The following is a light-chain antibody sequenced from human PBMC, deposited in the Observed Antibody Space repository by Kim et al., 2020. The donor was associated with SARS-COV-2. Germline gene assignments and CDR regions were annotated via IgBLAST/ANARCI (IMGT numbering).Light chain of an antibody. CDR2: DIS. V-gene: IGKV3-11*01. Sequence: LSPGERATLSCRASQSVSSYFAWYQQKPGQAPRLLIYDISTRATGIPARFSGSGSGTDFTLTISSLEPEDFAVYYCLQRSNSPITFGQGTRLEIK. CDR3: LQRSNSPIT. J-gene: IGKJ5*01. CDR1: QSVSSY.